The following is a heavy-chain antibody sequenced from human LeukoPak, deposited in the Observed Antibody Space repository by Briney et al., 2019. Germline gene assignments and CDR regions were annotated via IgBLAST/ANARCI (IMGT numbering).Heavy chain of an antibody. V-gene: IGHV3-23*01. CDR1: GFTFSSYA. D-gene: IGHD3-22*01. CDR3: AREWLFLHPLDY. Sequence: GGSLRLSCAASGFTFSSYAMNWVRQAPGKGLEWVSVISGSGGSTNYADSVKGRFTISRDNSKNTLYLQMNSLRAEDTAVYCCAREWLFLHPLDYWGQGTLVTVSS. J-gene: IGHJ4*02. CDR2: ISGSGGST.